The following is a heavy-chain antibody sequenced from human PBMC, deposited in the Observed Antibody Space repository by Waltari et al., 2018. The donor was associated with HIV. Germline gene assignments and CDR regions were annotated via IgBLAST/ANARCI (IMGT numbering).Heavy chain of an antibody. CDR1: GYTLSRYA. CDR3: ARTTIFGVDTYYFDY. V-gene: IGHV1-18*01. J-gene: IGHJ4*02. CDR2: ISAFSGNT. D-gene: IGHD3-3*01. Sequence: QVQLVQSGAEVKKPGASVTVSCTASGYTLSRYAITWVRQAPGQGLKWLGWISAFSGNTKYAREVQGRATMTTDTSTNTAYMELESLTSDDTAIFYCARTTIFGVDTYYFDYWGQGTLVTVSS.